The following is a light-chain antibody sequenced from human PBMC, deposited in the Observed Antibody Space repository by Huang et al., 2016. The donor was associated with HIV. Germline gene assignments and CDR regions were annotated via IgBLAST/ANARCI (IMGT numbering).Light chain of an antibody. V-gene: IGKV3-15*01. Sequence: EIVMTQSPATLSVSPGERATPSCRASQSITSNLAWYQQKPGQAPRLLIYAASTRATGIPARFSGSGSGTEFTLSISSLQSEDFAVYYCQQYNNWPPWTFGQVTKVEIK. J-gene: IGKJ1*01. CDR1: QSITSN. CDR2: AAS. CDR3: QQYNNWPPWT.